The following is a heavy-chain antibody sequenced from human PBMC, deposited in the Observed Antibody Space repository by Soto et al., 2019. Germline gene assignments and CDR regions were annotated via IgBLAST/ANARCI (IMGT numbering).Heavy chain of an antibody. V-gene: IGHV3-30*03. CDR1: GFTFSSYG. CDR2: ISYDGSEK. Sequence: QVQLVESGGGVVQPGRSLRLSCAASGFTFSSYGMHWVRQAPGKGLEWVAVISYDGSEKYHADSVKGRFTISRDNSKNTLYLQMNSLRAEDTAVYYCARKPETGMTVPFDYWGQGTLVTVSS. D-gene: IGHD1-1*01. CDR3: ARKPETGMTVPFDY. J-gene: IGHJ4*02.